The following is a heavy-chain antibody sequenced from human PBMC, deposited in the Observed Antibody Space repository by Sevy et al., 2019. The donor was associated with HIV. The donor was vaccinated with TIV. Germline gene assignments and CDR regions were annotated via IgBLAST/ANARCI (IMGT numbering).Heavy chain of an antibody. CDR3: ARDVGDNYFYYGIDV. Sequence: SETLSLTCAVSGYSITSGYYWGWIRQPPGKGLEWIGSIYHSGNTYYNSSLKSRVTISVDTSKNQFSLKLTSVTAADTAVYYCARDVGDNYFYYGIDVWGQGITVTVSS. J-gene: IGHJ6*02. V-gene: IGHV4-38-2*02. CDR1: GYSITSGYY. CDR2: IYHSGNT.